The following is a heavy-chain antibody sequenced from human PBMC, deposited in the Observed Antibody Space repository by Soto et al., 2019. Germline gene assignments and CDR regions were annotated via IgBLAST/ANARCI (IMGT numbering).Heavy chain of an antibody. Sequence: SETLSLTCAVSGGSISSGGYSWSWIRQPPGKGLEWIGYIYHSGSTYYNPSLKSRVTISVDRSKNQFSLKLSSVTAADTAVYYCARVDRSFHPANGSDPWGQGTLVTVYS. CDR2: IYHSGST. CDR3: ARVDRSFHPANGSDP. V-gene: IGHV4-30-2*01. D-gene: IGHD1-1*01. J-gene: IGHJ5*02. CDR1: GGSISSGGYS.